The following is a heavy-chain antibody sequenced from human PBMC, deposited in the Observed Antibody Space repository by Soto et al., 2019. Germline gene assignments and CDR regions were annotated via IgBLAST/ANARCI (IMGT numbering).Heavy chain of an antibody. CDR1: GFIFSNYW. Sequence: EVQLVESGGGLVQPGGSLRLSCAASGFIFSNYWMSWVRQAPGKGLEWVANIKEDGSEKYYVDSVKGRFTISRDNAKNSLYLQMNSLRVEDTAVYYCVRVGRWGGYWGQGTLVTVSS. CDR2: IKEDGSEK. CDR3: VRVGRWGGY. D-gene: IGHD3-16*01. V-gene: IGHV3-7*03. J-gene: IGHJ4*02.